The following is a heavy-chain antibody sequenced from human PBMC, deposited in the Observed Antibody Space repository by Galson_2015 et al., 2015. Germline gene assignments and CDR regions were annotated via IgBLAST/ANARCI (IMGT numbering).Heavy chain of an antibody. Sequence: PALVKPTQTLTLTCTFSGFSLSTSGVGVGWIRQPPGKALEWLALIYWNDDKRYSPSLKSRLTITKDTSKNQVVLTMTNMDPVDTATYYCAHSPNAGILTGYYLAYYFDYWGQGTLVTVSS. D-gene: IGHD3-9*01. V-gene: IGHV2-5*01. J-gene: IGHJ4*02. CDR3: AHSPNAGILTGYYLAYYFDY. CDR1: GFSLSTSGVG. CDR2: IYWNDDK.